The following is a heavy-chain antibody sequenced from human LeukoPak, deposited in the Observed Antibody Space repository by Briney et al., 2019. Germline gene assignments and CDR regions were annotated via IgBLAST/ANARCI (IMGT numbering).Heavy chain of an antibody. CDR3: ARDRGSGWYESFDY. D-gene: IGHD6-19*01. J-gene: IGHJ4*02. V-gene: IGHV3-30-3*01. Sequence: PGRSLRLSCAASGFTFSSYAMHWVRQAPGKGLEWVAVISYDGSNKYYADSVKGRFTISRDNSKNTLYLQMNSLRAEDTAVYYCARDRGSGWYESFDYWGQGTLVTVSS. CDR1: GFTFSSYA. CDR2: ISYDGSNK.